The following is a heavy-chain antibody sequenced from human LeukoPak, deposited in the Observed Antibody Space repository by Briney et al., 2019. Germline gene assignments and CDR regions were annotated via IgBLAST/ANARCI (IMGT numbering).Heavy chain of an antibody. CDR3: ARGGFFYYGSGSKGFQH. CDR1: GFTFSDYY. Sequence: LRLSCVASGFTFSDYYMSWIRQPPGKGLEWIGEINHSGSTNYNPSLKSRVTISVDTSKNQFSLKLSSVTAADTAVYYCARGGFFYYGSGSKGFQHWGQGTLVTVSS. V-gene: IGHV4-34*01. CDR2: INHSGST. J-gene: IGHJ1*01. D-gene: IGHD3-10*01.